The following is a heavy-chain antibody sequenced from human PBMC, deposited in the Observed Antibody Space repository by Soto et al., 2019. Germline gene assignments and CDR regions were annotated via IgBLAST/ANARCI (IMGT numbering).Heavy chain of an antibody. CDR3: VRSVGAWAAFDL. CDR1: GVPISSNDW. CDR2: VFHSGNT. Sequence: QVQLQESGPGLVEPSGTLSLTCAVSGVPISSNDWWTWVRQPPGKGPEWIGEVFHSGNTNYNPSLRSRVTISVDKSKHQFSLDLTSVTAADTAIYYCVRSVGAWAAFDLWGQGTMVTVSS. V-gene: IGHV4-4*02. D-gene: IGHD1-26*01. J-gene: IGHJ3*01.